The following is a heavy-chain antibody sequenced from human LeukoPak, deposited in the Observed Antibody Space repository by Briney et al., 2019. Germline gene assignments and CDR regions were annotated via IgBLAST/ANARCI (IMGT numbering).Heavy chain of an antibody. V-gene: IGHV3-23*01. CDR2: ISGGGGGT. Sequence: GGSLRLSCAASGFIFSNYAMSWVRQAPGKGPEWVSGISGGGGGTYYADSVKGRFTISRDNSKNTLYLQMNSLRAEDTAVYYCAKDSSMVRGDYDYFDSWGQGTLVTVSS. CDR1: GFIFSNYA. D-gene: IGHD3-10*01. J-gene: IGHJ4*02. CDR3: AKDSSMVRGDYDYFDS.